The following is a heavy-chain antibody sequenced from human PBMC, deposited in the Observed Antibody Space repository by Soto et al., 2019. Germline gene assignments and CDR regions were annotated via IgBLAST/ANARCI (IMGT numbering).Heavy chain of an antibody. CDR3: AKGSGGYRPYYFDF. V-gene: IGHV3-23*01. D-gene: IGHD3-22*01. J-gene: IGHJ4*02. CDR1: GCTFDDYA. Sequence: GGSLRLSCAASGCTFDDYAMAWVRQPPRKGLDWISAIGGGGITTYYADSVKGRFTISRDNSKNILYLEMNSLTVDDTAVYYCAKGSGGYRPYYFDFWGQGTPVTVSS. CDR2: IGGGGITT.